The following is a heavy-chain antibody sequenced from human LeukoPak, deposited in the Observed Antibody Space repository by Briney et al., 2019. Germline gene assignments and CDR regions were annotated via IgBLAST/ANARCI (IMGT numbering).Heavy chain of an antibody. CDR2: ISNNSGST. CDR1: GFTFSSYA. D-gene: IGHD1-1*01. Sequence: GGSLRLSCAASGFTFSSYAMHWVRQAPRKGLEYVSAISNNSGSTYYANSVKGRFTISRDNSKNTLYLQMGSLRAEDMALYYCAKAQLRNPGFYDYCGQGTLVTVSS. V-gene: IGHV3-64*01. J-gene: IGHJ4*02. CDR3: AKAQLRNPGFYDY.